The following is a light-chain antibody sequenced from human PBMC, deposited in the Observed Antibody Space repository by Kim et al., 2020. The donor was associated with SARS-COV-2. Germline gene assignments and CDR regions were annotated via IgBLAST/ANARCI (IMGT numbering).Light chain of an antibody. CDR2: TAS. J-gene: IGKJ1*01. Sequence: AAIGDKVTITCRASQDISNYLAWFQQKQGKAPKSLIHTASRLQSGVPSKFSGSGSGTDFTLTISSLQPEDSATYYCQHYKNYRWTFGQGTKVDIK. CDR3: QHYKNYRWT. V-gene: IGKV1-16*02. CDR1: QDISNY.